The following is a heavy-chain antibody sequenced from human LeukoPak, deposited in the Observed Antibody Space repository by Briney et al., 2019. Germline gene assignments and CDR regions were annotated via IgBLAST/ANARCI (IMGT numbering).Heavy chain of an antibody. D-gene: IGHD3-9*01. V-gene: IGHV3-11*01. CDR3: ASRYFFWLLYWDYYYMDV. J-gene: IGHJ6*03. CDR2: ISSSGSTI. CDR1: GFTFSDYY. Sequence: GGSLRLSCAASGFTFSDYYMSWIRQAPGRGLEWVSYISSSGSTIYYADSVKGRFTISRDNAKNSLYLQMNSLRAEDTAVYYCASRYFFWLLYWDYYYMDVWGKGTTVTVPS.